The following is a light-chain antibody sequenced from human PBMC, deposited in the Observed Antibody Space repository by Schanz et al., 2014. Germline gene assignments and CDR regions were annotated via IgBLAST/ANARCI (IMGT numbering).Light chain of an antibody. CDR2: EVT. CDR3: SSYAGSDNLI. CDR1: SGDVGGYNY. Sequence: QSALTQPPSASGSPGQSVTISCTGTSGDVGGYNYVSWYQQHPGKAPKVMIYEVTKRPSGVPDRYSGSKSGNTASLTVSGLQAEDEADYYCSSYAGSDNLIFGGGTKLTVL. V-gene: IGLV2-8*01. J-gene: IGLJ2*01.